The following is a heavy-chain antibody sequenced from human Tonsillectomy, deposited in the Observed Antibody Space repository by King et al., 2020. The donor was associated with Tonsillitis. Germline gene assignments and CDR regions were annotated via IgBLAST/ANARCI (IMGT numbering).Heavy chain of an antibody. CDR1: GFTFSSYD. Sequence: VQLVESGGGLVQPGGSLRLSCAASGFTFSSYDMHWVRQATGQGLEWVSSIGTDCDTYYPGSVKGRFTISRENAKNSLYLQMNSLRAGDTAVYYCAREPKGYYYGMDVWGQGTTVTVSS. CDR3: AREPKGYYYGMDV. J-gene: IGHJ6*02. V-gene: IGHV3-13*01. CDR2: IGTDCDT.